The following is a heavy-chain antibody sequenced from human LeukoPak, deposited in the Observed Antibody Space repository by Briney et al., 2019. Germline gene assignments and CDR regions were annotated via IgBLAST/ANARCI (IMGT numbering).Heavy chain of an antibody. J-gene: IGHJ4*02. CDR1: GASIRSGDYY. D-gene: IGHD3-3*01. CDR2: IYDSGST. V-gene: IGHV4-30-4*01. CDR3: ARGARNYDFWSGYYLLDY. Sequence: SETLSLTCTVSGASIRSGDYYWSWIRQPPGKGLEWIGYIYDSGSTYYNPSLKSRITISVDTSENRFSLKLSSVTATDTAVYYCARGARNYDFWSGYYLLDYWGQGTLVTVSS.